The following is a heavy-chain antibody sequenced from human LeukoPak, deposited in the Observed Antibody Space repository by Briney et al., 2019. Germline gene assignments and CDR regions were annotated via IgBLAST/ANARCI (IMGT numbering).Heavy chain of an antibody. CDR3: VKGYNSFDI. D-gene: IGHD1-14*01. Sequence: GGSLRLSCAASGFIFSDHYMDWVRQAPGAGLEWIARSRNKVNSYSTVYAASVKGRFTISRDDSERSLYLQMNSLKSEDTAVYYCVKGYNSFDIWGQGTLVTVSS. V-gene: IGHV3-72*01. CDR1: GFIFSDHY. CDR2: SRNKVNSYST. J-gene: IGHJ4*02.